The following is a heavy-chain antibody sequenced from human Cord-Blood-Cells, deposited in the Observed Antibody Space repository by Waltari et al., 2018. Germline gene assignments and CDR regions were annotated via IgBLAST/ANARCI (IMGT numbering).Heavy chain of an antibody. V-gene: IGHV4-39*01. CDR2: IYYSGST. D-gene: IGHD5-12*01. Sequence: QLQLQESGPGLVKPSETLSLTYTVSGGSISSSSYYWGWIRQPPGKGLAWLGSIYYSGSTYYNPSLKSRVTISVDTSKNQFSLKLSSVTAADTAVYYCARQVATIRDAFDIWGQGTMVTVSS. J-gene: IGHJ3*02. CDR1: GGSISSSSYY. CDR3: ARQVATIRDAFDI.